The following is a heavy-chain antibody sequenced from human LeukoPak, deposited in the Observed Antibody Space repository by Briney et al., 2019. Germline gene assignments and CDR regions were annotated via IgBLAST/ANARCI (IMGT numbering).Heavy chain of an antibody. CDR2: ITSRTYSGTT. V-gene: IGHV3-49*03. CDR1: GFTFGDYA. CDR3: TRGPSDFDY. Sequence: PGGSLRLSCTASGFTFGDYAMSWFRQAPGKGLEWVSFITSRTYSGTTEYAASVKGRFTISRDDSKSIAYLQMYSLKTEDTAVYYCTRGPSDFDYWGQGTLVTVSS. J-gene: IGHJ4*02.